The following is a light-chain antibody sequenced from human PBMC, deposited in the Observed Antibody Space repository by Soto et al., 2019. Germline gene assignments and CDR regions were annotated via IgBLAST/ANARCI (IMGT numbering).Light chain of an antibody. J-gene: IGKJ1*01. Sequence: AIRMTQSPPSFSASTGDRVTITCRASQGISSYLAWYQQKPGKAPKLLIYAASTLQSGVPSRFSGSGSGTEFTLTISSLQPDDFATYYCQHYNSYSEAFGQGTKVDI. CDR3: QHYNSYSEA. CDR2: AAS. V-gene: IGKV1-8*01. CDR1: QGISSY.